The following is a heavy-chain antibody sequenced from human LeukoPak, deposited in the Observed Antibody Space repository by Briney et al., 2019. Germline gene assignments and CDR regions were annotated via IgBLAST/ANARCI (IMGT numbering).Heavy chain of an antibody. Sequence: SETLSLTCTVSGGSISSYYWSWIRQHPGKGLEWIGYIYYSGSTYYNPSLKSRVTISVDTSKNQFSLKLSSVTAADTAVYYCARGRRITMVRGVIADAFDIWGQGTMVTVSS. CDR3: ARGRRITMVRGVIADAFDI. J-gene: IGHJ3*02. V-gene: IGHV4-59*06. D-gene: IGHD3-10*01. CDR1: GGSISSYY. CDR2: IYYSGST.